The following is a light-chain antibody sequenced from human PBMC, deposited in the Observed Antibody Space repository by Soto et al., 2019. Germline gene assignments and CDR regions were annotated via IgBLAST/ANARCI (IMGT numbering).Light chain of an antibody. CDR2: GTS. CDR3: QQYGISPYS. CDR1: QSIRCGY. V-gene: IGKV3-20*01. J-gene: IGKJ2*03. Sequence: DSVLTQSPGTLSLSPGEGATLSCRASQSIRCGYLAWYQQKPGQAPRLLIYGTSSRATGVPDRFSGSGSGTDFTLTISRLEREDFAFYYCQQYGISPYSFGQGTKVDIK.